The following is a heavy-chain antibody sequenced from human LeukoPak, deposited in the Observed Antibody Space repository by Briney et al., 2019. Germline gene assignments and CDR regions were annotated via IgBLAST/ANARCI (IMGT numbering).Heavy chain of an antibody. J-gene: IGHJ4*02. D-gene: IGHD3-10*01. CDR1: GGSLSGYY. CDR3: VDYYGSY. V-gene: IGHV4-34*01. CDR2: INHSGST. Sequence: SETLSPTCAVYGGSLSGYYWSWISPPPGKGLEWIGEINHSGSTNYNPSLKSRVTISVDTSKNQFSLKLSSVTAADTAVYYCVDYYGSYWGQGTLVTVSS.